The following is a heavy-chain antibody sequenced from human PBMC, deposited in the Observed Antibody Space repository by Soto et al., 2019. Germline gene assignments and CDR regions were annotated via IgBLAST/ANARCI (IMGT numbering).Heavy chain of an antibody. V-gene: IGHV4-31*03. Sequence: QVQLQESGPGLVKPSQTLSLTCTVSGGSIRSGGYYWSWIRQHTGKGLEWIGYIYYSGSTYYNPSRKSRVTISVDTSKNKFSLKLISVTAADTAVYYFARGTVNSWGNNWFDPWGQGTLVTVSS. CDR1: GGSIRSGGYY. D-gene: IGHD4-4*01. J-gene: IGHJ5*02. CDR3: ARGTVNSWGNNWFDP. CDR2: IYYSGST.